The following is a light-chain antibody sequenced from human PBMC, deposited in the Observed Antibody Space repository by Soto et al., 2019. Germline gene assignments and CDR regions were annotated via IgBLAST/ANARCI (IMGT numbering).Light chain of an antibody. CDR2: EGS. CDR1: SSDVGGYNF. V-gene: IGLV2-23*01. Sequence: QSALTQPASVSGSPGQSITISCTGTSSDVGGYNFVAWYQQYPGKAPKVMIYEGSQGPSGVSTRFSGSRSGNTASLTISGLQPEDEADYYCCSYAGSSTYVFGTGTKLTVL. CDR3: CSYAGSSTYV. J-gene: IGLJ1*01.